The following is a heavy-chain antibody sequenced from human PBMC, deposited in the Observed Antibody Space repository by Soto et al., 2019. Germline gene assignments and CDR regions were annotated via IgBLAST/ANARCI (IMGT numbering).Heavy chain of an antibody. D-gene: IGHD2-2*01. V-gene: IGHV4-34*01. CDR2: INHSGST. CDR1: GGSFSGYY. J-gene: IGHJ4*02. CDR3: ASAVPLGYCSSTSCYPFDY. Sequence: QVHLQQWGAGLLKPSETLSLTCAVYGGSFSGYYWSWIRQPPGKGLEWIGEINHSGSTNYNPSLKSRVTISVDTSKNQFSLKLSSVTAADTAVYYCASAVPLGYCSSTSCYPFDYWGQGTLVTVSS.